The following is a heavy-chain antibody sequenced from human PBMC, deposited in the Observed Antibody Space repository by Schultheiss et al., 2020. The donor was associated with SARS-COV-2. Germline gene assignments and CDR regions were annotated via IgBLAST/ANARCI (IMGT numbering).Heavy chain of an antibody. Sequence: GGSLRLSCVASGFTFSTYGMHWVRQAPGKGLEWVAVISYDGSNKYYADSVKGRFTISRDNSKNTLYLQMNSLRAEDTAVYYCAREGGRENARAFDPWGQGTLVTVSS. CDR2: ISYDGSNK. CDR3: AREGGRENARAFDP. CDR1: GFTFSTYG. J-gene: IGHJ5*02. V-gene: IGHV3-30*19.